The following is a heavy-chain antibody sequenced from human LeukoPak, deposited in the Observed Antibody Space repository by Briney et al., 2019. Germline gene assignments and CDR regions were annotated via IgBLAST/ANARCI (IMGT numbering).Heavy chain of an antibody. CDR1: GFTFSSYG. V-gene: IGHV3-30*18. D-gene: IGHD3-3*01. J-gene: IGHJ5*02. CDR2: ISYDASNV. Sequence: GGSLRLSCAASGFTFSSYGMHWVRQAPGKGLEWVAVISYDASNVYYADSVKGRFTISRDNSKKALYLQMDSLRAEDTAVYYCAKDRWSQFQGFDPWGQGTQVTVSS. CDR3: AKDRWSQFQGFDP.